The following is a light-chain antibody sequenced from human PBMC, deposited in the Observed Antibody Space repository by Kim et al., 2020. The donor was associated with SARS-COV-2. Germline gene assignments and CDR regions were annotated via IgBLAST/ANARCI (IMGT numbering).Light chain of an antibody. Sequence: PGGKVTLTCGSSTAAITSSQYTYWFQQKPGRAPRTLIYDTRNRHSWTPARFSGAVLGGRAALPLSGAQPDDEAGYYCFLYYNGPRVFGGGNQLSVL. V-gene: IGLV7-46*01. CDR3: FLYYNGPRV. CDR1: TAAITSSQY. CDR2: DTR. J-gene: IGLJ3*02.